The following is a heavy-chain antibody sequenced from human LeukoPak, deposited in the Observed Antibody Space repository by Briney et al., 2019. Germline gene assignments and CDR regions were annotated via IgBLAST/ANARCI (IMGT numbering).Heavy chain of an antibody. J-gene: IGHJ4*02. D-gene: IGHD1-26*01. Sequence: GGSLRLSCTASGFTFRSYAMSWVRQAPGKGLEWVSAISGSGGSTYYADSVKGRFTISRVNSKNTLYLRMNSLRAEDTAVYYCAKDFSTNGNWGQGTLVTVSS. V-gene: IGHV3-23*01. CDR2: ISGSGGST. CDR3: AKDFSTNGN. CDR1: GFTFRSYA.